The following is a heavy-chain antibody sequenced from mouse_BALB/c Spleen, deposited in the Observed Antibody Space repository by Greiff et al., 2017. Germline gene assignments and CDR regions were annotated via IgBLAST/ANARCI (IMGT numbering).Heavy chain of an antibody. CDR2: ISNLAYSI. J-gene: IGHJ3*01. CDR3: ARPYGYDEGTWFAY. V-gene: IGHV5-15*02. CDR1: GFTFSDYG. Sequence: EVQVVESGGGLVQPGGSRKLSCAASGFTFSDYGMAWVRQAPGKGPEWVAFISNLAYSIYYADTVTGRFTISRENAKNTLYLEMSSLRSEDTAMYYCARPYGYDEGTWFAYWGQGTLVTVSA. D-gene: IGHD2-2*01.